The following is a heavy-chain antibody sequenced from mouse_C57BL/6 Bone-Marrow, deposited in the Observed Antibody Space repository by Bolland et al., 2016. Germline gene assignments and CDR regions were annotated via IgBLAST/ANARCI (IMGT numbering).Heavy chain of an antibody. J-gene: IGHJ3*01. V-gene: IGHV1-18*01. CDR2: NGGT. Sequence: NGGTIYNQKFKGKATLTVDKTSSTAYMELRSLTSEDTAVYYCARGQLRLHAMDYWGQGTLV. D-gene: IGHD3-2*02. CDR3: ARGQLRLHAMDY.